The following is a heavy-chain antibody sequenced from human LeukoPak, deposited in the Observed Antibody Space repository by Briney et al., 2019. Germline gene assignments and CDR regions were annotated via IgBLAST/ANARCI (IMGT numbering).Heavy chain of an antibody. J-gene: IGHJ4*02. D-gene: IGHD6-13*01. CDR2: INPNSGGT. Sequence: ASVKVSCKASGYTFTGYYMHWVRQAPGQGLEWMGWINPNSGGTNYAQKFQGWVTMTRDTSISTAYMELSRLRSDDTAVYYCARDLTSIAAAGMKGYFDYWGQGTLVTVSS. CDR1: GYTFTGYY. V-gene: IGHV1-2*04. CDR3: ARDLTSIAAAGMKGYFDY.